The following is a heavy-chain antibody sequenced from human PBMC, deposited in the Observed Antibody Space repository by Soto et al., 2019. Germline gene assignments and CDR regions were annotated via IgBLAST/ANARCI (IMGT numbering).Heavy chain of an antibody. D-gene: IGHD1-7*01. J-gene: IGHJ4*02. CDR3: ARGTKGGSPPL. CDR1: GFAFSNYS. Sequence: GGSLRLSCAGSGFAFSNYSMNWVRQAPGKGLEWVSYISSSSTNTYYAASVRGRLTISRDNAKNSLYLRMNSLKDEDTAVYYCARGTKGGSPPLWGQGTLVTVSS. CDR2: ISSSSTNT. V-gene: IGHV3-48*02.